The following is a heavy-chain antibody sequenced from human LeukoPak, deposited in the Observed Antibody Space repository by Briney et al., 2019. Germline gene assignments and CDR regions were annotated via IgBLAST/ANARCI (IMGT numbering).Heavy chain of an antibody. CDR2: IIPIFGTA. CDR3: ARGEGSGDERDYYYYYMDV. D-gene: IGHD5-12*01. Sequence: SVKVSCKASGGTFSSYAISWVRQAPGQGLEWMGGIIPIFGTANYAQKFQGKVTITTDESTSTAYMELSSLRSEDTAVYYCARGEGSGDERDYYYYYMDVWGKGTTVTVSS. CDR1: GGTFSSYA. J-gene: IGHJ6*03. V-gene: IGHV1-69*05.